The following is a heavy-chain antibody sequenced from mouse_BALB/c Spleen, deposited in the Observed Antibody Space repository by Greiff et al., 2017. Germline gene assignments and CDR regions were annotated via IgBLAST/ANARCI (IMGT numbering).Heavy chain of an antibody. Sequence: EVKLMESGPGLVKPSQSLSLTCTVTGYSITSDYAWNWIRQFPGNKLEWMGYISYSGSTSYNPSLKSRISITRDTSKNQFFLQLNSVTTEDTATYYCARWTVVATDAYWGQGTLVTVSA. D-gene: IGHD1-1*01. V-gene: IGHV3-2*02. CDR3: ARWTVVATDAY. J-gene: IGHJ3*01. CDR1: GYSITSDYA. CDR2: ISYSGST.